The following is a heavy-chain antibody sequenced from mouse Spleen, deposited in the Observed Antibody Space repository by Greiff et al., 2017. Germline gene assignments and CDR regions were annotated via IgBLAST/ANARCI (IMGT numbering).Heavy chain of an antibody. D-gene: IGHD2-14*01. Sequence: VQLQQSGAELARPGASVKLSCKASGYTFTSYGISWVKQRTGQGLEWIGEIYPRSGNTYYNEKFKGKATLTADKSSSTAYMELRSLTSEDSAVYFCARRDYRYDGDYYAMDYWGQGTSVTVSS. CDR3: ARRDYRYDGDYYAMDY. V-gene: IGHV1-81*01. CDR2: IYPRSGNT. J-gene: IGHJ4*01. CDR1: GYTFTSYG.